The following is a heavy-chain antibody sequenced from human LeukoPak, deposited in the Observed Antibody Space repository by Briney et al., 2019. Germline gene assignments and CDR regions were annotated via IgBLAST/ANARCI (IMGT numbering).Heavy chain of an antibody. Sequence: SVNVSFKASGGTYSSYAISWVRQAPGQGLEWMGGIIPIFGTANYAQKFQGRVTITADESTSTAYMELSSLRSEDTAVYYCARGLGYCSSTSCHYYYYYGMDVWGQGTTVTVSS. CDR3: ARGLGYCSSTSCHYYYYYGMDV. CDR1: GGTYSSYA. J-gene: IGHJ6*02. D-gene: IGHD2-2*01. CDR2: IIPIFGTA. V-gene: IGHV1-69*01.